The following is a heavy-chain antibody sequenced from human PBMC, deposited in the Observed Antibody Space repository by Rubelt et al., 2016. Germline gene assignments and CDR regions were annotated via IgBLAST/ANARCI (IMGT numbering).Heavy chain of an antibody. V-gene: IGHV3-33*01. Sequence: SYGMHWVRQAPGKGLEWVAVIWYDGSNKYYADSVKGRFTISRDNSKNTLYLQMNSLKTEDTAVYYCASNLGITGTTGRQPHSDYWGQGTLVTVSS. CDR1: SYG. J-gene: IGHJ4*02. D-gene: IGHD1-20*01. CDR3: ASNLGITGTTGRQPHSDY. CDR2: IWYDGSNK.